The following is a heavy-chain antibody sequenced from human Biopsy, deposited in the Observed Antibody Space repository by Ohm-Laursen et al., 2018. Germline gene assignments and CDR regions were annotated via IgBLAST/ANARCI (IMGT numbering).Heavy chain of an antibody. D-gene: IGHD4-23*01. Sequence: SLRLSCTAAGFSFTSYTMNWVRQVPGKGLEWVSSITSRSGYKYYADSVKGRFTISRDNAKNSLYLQMNSLRAEDTAVYYCARDTRWSPYSMDVWGQGTTVTVSS. CDR3: ARDTRWSPYSMDV. CDR2: ITSRSGYK. CDR1: GFSFTSYT. V-gene: IGHV3-21*04. J-gene: IGHJ6*02.